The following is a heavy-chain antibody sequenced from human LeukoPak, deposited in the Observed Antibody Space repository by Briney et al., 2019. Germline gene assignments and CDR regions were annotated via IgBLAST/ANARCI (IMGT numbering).Heavy chain of an antibody. CDR2: INPNTGAT. J-gene: IGHJ4*02. V-gene: IGHV1-2*02. D-gene: IGHD6-13*01. CDR3: ARLGAAAYYPFDY. CDR1: GYTFTGYD. Sequence: ASVKDSCKASGYTFTGYDIHWVRQAPGQGLQWMGWINPNTGATNYAQEFQGRVTMTRDTSIGTAHMELSRLRSDDTAVYYCARLGAAAYYPFDYWGQGILVTVSS.